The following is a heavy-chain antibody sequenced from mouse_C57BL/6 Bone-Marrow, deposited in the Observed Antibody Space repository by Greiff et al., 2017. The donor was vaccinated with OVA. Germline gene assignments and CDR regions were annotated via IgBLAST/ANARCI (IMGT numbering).Heavy chain of an antibody. CDR1: GYTFTSYW. V-gene: IGHV1-64*01. D-gene: IGHD2-4*01. J-gene: IGHJ4*01. Sequence: QVQLQQSGAELVKPGASVKLSCKASGYTFTSYWMHWVKQRPGQGLEWIGMIHPNSGSTNYNEKFKSKATLTVYKSSSTAYMQLSSLTSEDSAVYYCARPYDYDRDYYAMDYWGQGTSVTVSS. CDR3: ARPYDYDRDYYAMDY. CDR2: IHPNSGST.